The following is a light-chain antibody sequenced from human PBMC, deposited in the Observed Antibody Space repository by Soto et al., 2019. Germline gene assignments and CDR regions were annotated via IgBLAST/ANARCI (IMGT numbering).Light chain of an antibody. CDR2: GAS. Sequence: DIVLTQSPGTLSLSPGERATLPCRASQSVSSSYLAWYQQKPGQAPRLLIYGASSRATGIPDRFSGGGSGTDFTLTISRLEPEDCAVYYCQQYGGSFGGGTKVDIK. CDR1: QSVSSSY. V-gene: IGKV3-20*01. CDR3: QQYGGS. J-gene: IGKJ4*01.